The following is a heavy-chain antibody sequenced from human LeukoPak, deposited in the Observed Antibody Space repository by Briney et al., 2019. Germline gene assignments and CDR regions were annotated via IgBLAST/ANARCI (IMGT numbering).Heavy chain of an antibody. V-gene: IGHV3-30*02. CDR1: EFTFSNYG. D-gene: IGHD6-13*01. Sequence: PGGSLRLSCAVSEFTFSNYGMHWVRQAPGKGLEWVAFIWDDGSKKYYSDSVKGRFTISRDNSKNTLYLQMTSLRAEDTAVYYCAGGFLWGSSWYPEFDYWGQGSLVTVSS. J-gene: IGHJ4*02. CDR3: AGGFLWGSSWYPEFDY. CDR2: IWDDGSKK.